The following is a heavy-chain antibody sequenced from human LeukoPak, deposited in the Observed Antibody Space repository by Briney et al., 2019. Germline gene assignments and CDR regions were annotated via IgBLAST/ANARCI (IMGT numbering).Heavy chain of an antibody. Sequence: GGSLRLSCAASGFTFSSYAMSWVRQAPGKGLEWVAFIRYDESNEYYADSVKGRFTISRDNSKNTLYLQMNSLRADDTAVYYCVKDSSWMGEYYFDYWGQGTLVTVSS. J-gene: IGHJ4*02. V-gene: IGHV3-30*02. CDR3: VKDSSWMGEYYFDY. CDR1: GFTFSSYA. CDR2: IRYDESNE. D-gene: IGHD3-16*01.